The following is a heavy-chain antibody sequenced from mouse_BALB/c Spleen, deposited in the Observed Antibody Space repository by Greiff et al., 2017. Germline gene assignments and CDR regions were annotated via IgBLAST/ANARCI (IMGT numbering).Heavy chain of an antibody. Sequence: EVQLQESGPELVKPGASVKMSCKASGYTFTSYVMHWVKQKPGQGLEWIGYINPYNDGTKYNEKFKGKATLTSDKSSSTAYMELSSLTSEDSAVYYCAREGYNYAMDYWGQGTSVTVSS. CDR1: GYTFTSYV. D-gene: IGHD3-1*01. V-gene: IGHV1-14*01. CDR2: INPYNDGT. CDR3: AREGYNYAMDY. J-gene: IGHJ4*01.